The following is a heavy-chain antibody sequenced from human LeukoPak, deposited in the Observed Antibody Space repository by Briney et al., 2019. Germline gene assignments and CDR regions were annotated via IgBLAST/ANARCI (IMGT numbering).Heavy chain of an antibody. CDR2: SRNKANSHTT. Sequence: PGGSLRLSCAASGFTFSDHYMDWVRQPPGKGLEWVGRSRNKANSHTTEYAASVKGRFTISGDDSKNSLYLQMNSLKTEDTAVYYCARGEVGYCSSTTCYGFDYWGQGTLVTVSS. J-gene: IGHJ4*02. CDR1: GFTFSDHY. D-gene: IGHD2-2*01. V-gene: IGHV3-72*01. CDR3: ARGEVGYCSSTTCYGFDY.